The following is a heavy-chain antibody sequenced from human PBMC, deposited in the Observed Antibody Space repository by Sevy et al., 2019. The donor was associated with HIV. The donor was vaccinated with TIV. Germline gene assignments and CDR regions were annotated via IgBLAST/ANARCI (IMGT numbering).Heavy chain of an antibody. D-gene: IGHD3-22*01. CDR1: GYIFKNYW. J-gene: IGHJ3*02. CDR3: ARGLYYYDSSGYSDAFDI. V-gene: IGHV5-51*01. CDR2: FYPGNSDV. Sequence: GESLKISCKGSGYIFKNYWIGWVRQVPGKGLEWMGIFYPGNSDVRYSPSFQGHVTISADKSISAGYLQWRSLKASDTAMYFCARGLYYYDSSGYSDAFDIWGQGTMVTVSS.